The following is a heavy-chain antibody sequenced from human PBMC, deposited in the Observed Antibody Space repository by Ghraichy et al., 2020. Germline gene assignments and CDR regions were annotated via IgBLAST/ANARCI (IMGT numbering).Heavy chain of an antibody. D-gene: IGHD1-26*01. Sequence: SETLSLTCTVSGGSVSSGSYYWSWIRQPPGKGLEWIGNIYYSGSTNYNPSLKSRVTISVYTSKNQFSLKLSSVTAADTAVYYCARLAWELLVFDYWGQGTLVTVSS. V-gene: IGHV4-61*01. J-gene: IGHJ4*02. CDR1: GGSVSSGSYY. CDR3: ARLAWELLVFDY. CDR2: IYYSGST.